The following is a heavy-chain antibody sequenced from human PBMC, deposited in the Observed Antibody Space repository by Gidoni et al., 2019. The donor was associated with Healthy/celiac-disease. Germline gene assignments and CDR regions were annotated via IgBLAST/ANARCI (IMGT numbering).Heavy chain of an antibody. J-gene: IGHJ4*02. D-gene: IGHD2-15*01. Sequence: QVQLQQWGAGLLKPSETLSLTCAVYGGSFSGYYWSWIRQPPGKGLEWIWEINHSGSTNYNPSLKRRVTISVDTSKNQFSLKLSSVTAADTAVYYCARGPSRAHSGGNRPNFDYWGQGTLVTVSS. CDR2: INHSGST. V-gene: IGHV4-34*01. CDR3: ARGPSRAHSGGNRPNFDY. CDR1: GGSFSGYY.